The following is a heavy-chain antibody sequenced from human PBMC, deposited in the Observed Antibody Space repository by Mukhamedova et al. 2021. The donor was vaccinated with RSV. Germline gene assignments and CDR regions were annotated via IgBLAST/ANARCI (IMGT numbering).Heavy chain of an antibody. Sequence: SDFTMRWIRQTPGKGLEWVAYMRSISSDIKYAESVKGRFTISRDDAKHALYLHMDSLRVDDTAVYYCARVAQYYGMDVWGQGTTV. CDR2: MRSISSDI. V-gene: IGHV3-11*03. CDR3: ARVAQYYGMDV. J-gene: IGHJ6*02. D-gene: IGHD2/OR15-2a*01. CDR1: SDFT.